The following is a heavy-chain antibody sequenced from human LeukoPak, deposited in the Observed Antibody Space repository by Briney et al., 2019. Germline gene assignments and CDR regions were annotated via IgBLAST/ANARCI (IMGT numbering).Heavy chain of an antibody. CDR1: GYTFTGYY. V-gene: IGHV1-2*02. Sequence: ASVKVSCKASGYTFTGYYMHWVRRAPGQGLEWMGWINPNSGGTNYAQKFQGRVTMTMDTSISTAYMELSRLRSDNTAVYYCARGAIAARPDDYWGQGTLVTVSS. J-gene: IGHJ4*02. CDR3: ARGAIAARPDDY. D-gene: IGHD6-6*01. CDR2: INPNSGGT.